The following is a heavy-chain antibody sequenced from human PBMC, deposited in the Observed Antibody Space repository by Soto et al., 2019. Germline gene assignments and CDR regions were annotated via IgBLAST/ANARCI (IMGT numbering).Heavy chain of an antibody. CDR2: IKQDGSEK. J-gene: IGHJ6*03. Sequence: GGSLRLSCAASGFTFSSYWMSWVRQAPGKGLEWVANIKQDGSEKYYVDSVKSRITVNPDTSKNQFSLHLNSVTPEDTAVYYCAGTTSLQWYYMDVWDKGTTVTVSS. CDR1: GFTFSSYW. CDR3: AGTTSLQWYYMDV. V-gene: IGHV3-7*01. D-gene: IGHD1-7*01.